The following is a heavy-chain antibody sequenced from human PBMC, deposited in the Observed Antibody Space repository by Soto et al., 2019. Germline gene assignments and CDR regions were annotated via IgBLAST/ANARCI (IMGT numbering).Heavy chain of an antibody. D-gene: IGHD6-6*01. CDR3: ASSSTFHY. CDR1: SASLSSSTYY. J-gene: IGHJ4*02. CDR2: IYYSGNT. Sequence: SETLSLTSSVSSASLSSSTYYWSWIRQPPGRGPEWIGSIYYSGNTYYKPSLKSRVSISIDTSRNQFSLKLTSVTAADTGVYYCASSSTFHYWGPGILVT. V-gene: IGHV4-39*01.